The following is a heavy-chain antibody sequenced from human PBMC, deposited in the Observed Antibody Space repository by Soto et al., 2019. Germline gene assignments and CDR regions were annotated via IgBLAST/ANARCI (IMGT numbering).Heavy chain of an antibody. J-gene: IGHJ6*02. CDR3: TTCNTIVVVPHYYYYGMDV. D-gene: IGHD3-22*01. CDR2: IKSKTDCGTT. Sequence: GGSLRLSCAASGFTFSNAWMSWVRQAPGKGLEWVGRIKSKTDCGTTDYAAHVKGRFTISRDDSKNTLYLQMNRLKTEDTAVYYFTTCNTIVVVPHYYYYGMDVWGQVTTVTVSS. V-gene: IGHV3-15*01. CDR1: GFTFSNAW.